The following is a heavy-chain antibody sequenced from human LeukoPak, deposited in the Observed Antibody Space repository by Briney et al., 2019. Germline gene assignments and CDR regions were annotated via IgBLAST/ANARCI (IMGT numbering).Heavy chain of an antibody. D-gene: IGHD2-2*01. V-gene: IGHV3-23*01. Sequence: GGSLRLSCVASGVTLSNYAMSWVRQAPGKGLEWVSVISGSGGNTYYADSVKGRFTISRDNSRNTLYLQMSGLRAEDTAVYYCARCGGTHCGSTSSFDYWGQGTLVTVSS. CDR3: ARCGGTHCGSTSSFDY. CDR1: GVTLSNYA. J-gene: IGHJ4*02. CDR2: ISGSGGNT.